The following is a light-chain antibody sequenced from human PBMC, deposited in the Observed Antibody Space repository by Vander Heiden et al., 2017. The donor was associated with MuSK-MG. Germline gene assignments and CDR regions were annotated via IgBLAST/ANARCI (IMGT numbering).Light chain of an antibody. V-gene: IGKV1-33*01. CDR3: QQYDNLSSGA. Sequence: DIQLTQSPYSLSASVGDTVTITSQASQDIRKFLNWYQQKPEKAPTVLIYDASNLEAGVPSRFSGSGSGTDFTFTIRGLQPEDIGTYYCQQYDNLSSGAFGPGTKVEIK. CDR1: QDIRKF. J-gene: IGKJ3*01. CDR2: DAS.